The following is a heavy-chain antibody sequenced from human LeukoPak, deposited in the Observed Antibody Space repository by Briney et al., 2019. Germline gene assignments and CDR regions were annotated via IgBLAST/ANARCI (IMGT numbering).Heavy chain of an antibody. Sequence: GASVKVSCKVSGYTLTELSMHWVRQAPGKGLEWMGGFDPEDGETIYAQKFQGRVTMTEDTSTDTAYMELSSLGSEDTAVYYCARWLRGSSSWYYFDYWGQGTLVTVSS. V-gene: IGHV1-24*01. D-gene: IGHD6-13*01. CDR3: ARWLRGSSSWYYFDY. CDR1: GYTLTELS. J-gene: IGHJ4*02. CDR2: FDPEDGET.